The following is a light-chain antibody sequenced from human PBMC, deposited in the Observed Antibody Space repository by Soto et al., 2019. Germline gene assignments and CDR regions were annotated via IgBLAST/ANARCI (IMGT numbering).Light chain of an antibody. Sequence: SYELTQPPSVSVSPGQTARITCSGHALSKQYGYWYQQKPGQAPVKLIYRDNERPSGIPERFSGSSSGTTVTLTISGVQAEDEADYYCQSADSTGTYVFGTGTKLTVL. J-gene: IGLJ1*01. CDR3: QSADSTGTYV. CDR2: RDN. V-gene: IGLV3-25*02. CDR1: ALSKQY.